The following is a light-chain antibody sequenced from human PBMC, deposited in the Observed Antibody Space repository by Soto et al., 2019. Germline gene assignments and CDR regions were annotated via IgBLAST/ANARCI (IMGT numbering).Light chain of an antibody. CDR1: SGSIVSNY. CDR3: QSYAAPDLIR. V-gene: IGLV6-57*04. Sequence: NFMLTQPPSVSESPGKTVTISCTRSSGSIVSNYVQWYQQRPGSAPSTIVYEDTQRPSGVPDRFSGSIDFSSNSAFLTISGLKTEDEADYYFQSYAAPDLIRFGGGTKLTVL. CDR2: EDT. J-gene: IGLJ2*01.